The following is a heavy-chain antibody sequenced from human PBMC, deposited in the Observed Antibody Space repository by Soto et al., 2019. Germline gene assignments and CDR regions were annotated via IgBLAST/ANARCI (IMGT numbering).Heavy chain of an antibody. D-gene: IGHD3-16*02. J-gene: IGHJ3*02. CDR1: VYTFTSYG. CDR2: ISAYNGNT. Sequence: ASVKVSCKASVYTFTSYGISWVRQAPGQGLEWMGWISAYNGNTNYAQKLQGRVTMTTDTSTSTAYMELRSLRSDDTAVYYCARGSNRRSGHDAFDIWGQGTMVTVSS. CDR3: ARGSNRRSGHDAFDI. V-gene: IGHV1-18*01.